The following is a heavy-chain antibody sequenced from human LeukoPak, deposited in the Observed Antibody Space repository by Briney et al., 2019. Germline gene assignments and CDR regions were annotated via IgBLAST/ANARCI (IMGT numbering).Heavy chain of an antibody. D-gene: IGHD6-13*01. Sequence: GGSLRLSSAAYACTFSSYSMNWVRQAPGKGLEWVSYISSSSSTIYYADSVKGRFTISRDNAKNSLYLQMNSLRAEDTAVYYCARDSSSWYGGYWGQGTLVTVSS. V-gene: IGHV3-48*01. CDR3: ARDSSSWYGGY. J-gene: IGHJ4*02. CDR2: ISSSSSTI. CDR1: ACTFSSYS.